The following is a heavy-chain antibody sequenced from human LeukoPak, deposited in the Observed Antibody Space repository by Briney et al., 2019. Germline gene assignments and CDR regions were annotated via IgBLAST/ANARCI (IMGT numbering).Heavy chain of an antibody. D-gene: IGHD5-18*01. CDR1: GFTFSSYN. CDR2: ISSSSSYI. Sequence: PGGSLRLSCAASGFTFSSYNMNWVRQAPGKGLEWVSSISSSSSYIYYADSVKGRFTISRDNAKNSLYLQMNSLRVEDTAVYYCARDPGYSYGLDYWGQGTLVTVSS. CDR3: ARDPGYSYGLDY. V-gene: IGHV3-21*01. J-gene: IGHJ4*02.